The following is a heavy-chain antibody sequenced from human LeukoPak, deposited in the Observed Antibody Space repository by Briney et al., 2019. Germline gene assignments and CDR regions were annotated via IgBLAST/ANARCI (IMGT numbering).Heavy chain of an antibody. Sequence: GGSLRLSCAASGFPLSGYWMHWVRQAPGKGLVWVSRIDDDGAGTTYADSVKGRSTISRDNAKNTLYLQMNSLRVEDTAVYYCARSASGYDAWGQGTLVTVSS. D-gene: IGHD5-12*01. CDR3: ARSASGYDA. CDR1: GFPLSGYW. CDR2: IDDDGAGT. V-gene: IGHV3-74*01. J-gene: IGHJ5*02.